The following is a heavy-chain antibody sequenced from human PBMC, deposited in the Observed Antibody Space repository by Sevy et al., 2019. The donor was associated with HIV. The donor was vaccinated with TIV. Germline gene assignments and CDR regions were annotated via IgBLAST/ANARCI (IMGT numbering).Heavy chain of an antibody. V-gene: IGHV3-7*01. CDR2: INQEGSEK. CDR3: VRAGSYGDTYFYDYGMDV. J-gene: IGHJ6*02. D-gene: IGHD3-16*01. CDR1: GFNFRSYW. Sequence: GGSLRLSCVASGFNFRSYWMTWVRQAPGKGLEWVANINQEGSEKYYVDSVKGRFTISRDNAKNSLYLQINSLRVEDTAVYSCVRAGSYGDTYFYDYGMDVWGQGTTVTVSS.